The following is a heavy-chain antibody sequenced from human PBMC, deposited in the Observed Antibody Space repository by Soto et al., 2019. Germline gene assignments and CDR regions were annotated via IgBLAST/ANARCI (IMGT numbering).Heavy chain of an antibody. J-gene: IGHJ6*03. CDR2: IYYSGST. D-gene: IGHD7-27*01. CDR3: ARTGTGDHYYYYYMDV. V-gene: IGHV4-59*01. CDR1: GGSISSYY. Sequence: LPETLSLTCTVSGGSISSYYWSWIRQPPGKGLEWIGYIYYSGSTNYNPSLKSRVTISVDTSKNQSSLKLSSVTAADTAVYYCARTGTGDHYYYYYMDVWGKGTTVTVSS.